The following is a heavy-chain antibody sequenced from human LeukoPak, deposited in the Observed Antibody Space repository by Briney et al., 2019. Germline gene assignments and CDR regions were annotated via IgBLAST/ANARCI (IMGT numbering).Heavy chain of an antibody. CDR1: GFTFRSSW. CDR2: IKQDGSEK. V-gene: IGHV3-7*01. CDR3: VRDREWKSLDD. J-gene: IGHJ4*02. D-gene: IGHD1-1*01. Sequence: GGSLRLSCAVSGFTFRSSWMSWVRQAPGKGLEWVANIKQDGSEKYYVDSVKGRFTISRDNAKNSLYLQMNSLRADDTAVYYCVRDREWKSLDDWGQGTLVTVS.